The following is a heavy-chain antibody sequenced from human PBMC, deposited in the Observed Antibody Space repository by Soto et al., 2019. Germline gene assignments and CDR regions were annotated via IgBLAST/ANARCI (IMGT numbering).Heavy chain of an antibody. CDR3: ARASLGYCSSTSCRSNWFDP. J-gene: IGHJ5*02. D-gene: IGHD2-2*01. CDR2: ISYSGSA. CDR1: GGSISSGNYY. Sequence: SETLSLTCTVSGGSISSGNYYWSWIRQPPGKGLEWIGFISYSGSAYYNPSLKSRVTISVDTSKNQFSLKLSSVTAADTAVYYCARASLGYCSSTSCRSNWFDPWGQGTLVTVSS. V-gene: IGHV4-30-4*01.